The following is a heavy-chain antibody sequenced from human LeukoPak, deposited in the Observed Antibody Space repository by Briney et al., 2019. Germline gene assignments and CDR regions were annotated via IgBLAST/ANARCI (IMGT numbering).Heavy chain of an antibody. Sequence: PSETLSLTCTVSGGSISSYYWSWIRQPAGKGLEWIGRIYTSGSTNYNPYLKSRVTMSVDTSKNQFSLKLSSVTAADTAVYYCARDLNYYDSSGSLEYYFDYWGQGTLVTVSS. CDR1: GGSISSYY. V-gene: IGHV4-4*07. J-gene: IGHJ4*02. D-gene: IGHD3-22*01. CDR3: ARDLNYYDSSGSLEYYFDY. CDR2: IYTSGST.